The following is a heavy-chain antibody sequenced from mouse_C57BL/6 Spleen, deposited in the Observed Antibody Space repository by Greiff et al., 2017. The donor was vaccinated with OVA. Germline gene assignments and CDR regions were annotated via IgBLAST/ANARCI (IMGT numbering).Heavy chain of an antibody. Sequence: VQLKQSGPVLVKPGPSVKISCKASGFTFTHYYMHWVKQSHGKSLEWIGLVYPYNGGTSYNQKFKGKATLTVDTSSSTAYMELNSLTSEDSAVYYCARREALRRDWDFDVWGTGTTVTVSS. CDR1: GFTFTHYY. CDR3: ARREALRRDWDFDV. J-gene: IGHJ1*03. CDR2: VYPYNGGT. V-gene: IGHV1-36*01. D-gene: IGHD2-12*01.